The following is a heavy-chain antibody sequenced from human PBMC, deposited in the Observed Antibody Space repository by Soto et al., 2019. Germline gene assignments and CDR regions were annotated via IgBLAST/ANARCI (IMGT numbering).Heavy chain of an antibody. CDR1: GGSISRGGYY. V-gene: IGHV4-31*03. CDR2: TYNRVST. Sequence: QVQLQASGPGLVKPSQTLSLTCTVSGGSISRGGYYWSWIRQTPGKGLEWIGYTYNRVSTYYNPSIKSGVTISVDTSANQFSLKLTSVTAADTAVYYCARDPAPWGQGTLVTVAS. J-gene: IGHJ5*02. CDR3: ARDPAP.